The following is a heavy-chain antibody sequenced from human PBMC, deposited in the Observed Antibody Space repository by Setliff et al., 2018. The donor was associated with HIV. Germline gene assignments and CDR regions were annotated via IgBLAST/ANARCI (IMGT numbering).Heavy chain of an antibody. V-gene: IGHV4-4*07. J-gene: IGHJ5*02. D-gene: IGHD1-1*01. CDR3: ARDTTPGIGQAANWFDP. Sequence: SETLSLTCTVSGGSISSYYWSWIRQPAGKGLEWIGRIYTSGSTNYNPSLKGRVTMSVDTSKNQFSLKLSSVTAADTAVYYCARDTTPGIGQAANWFDPWGQGTLVTVSS. CDR2: IYTSGST. CDR1: GGSISSYY.